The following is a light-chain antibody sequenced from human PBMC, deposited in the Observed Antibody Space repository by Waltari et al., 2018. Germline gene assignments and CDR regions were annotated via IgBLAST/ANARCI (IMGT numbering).Light chain of an antibody. CDR1: YIGSKS. CDR2: DDK. J-gene: IGLJ1*01. CDR3: QVWDSDSDHYI. Sequence: SYVLTQAPSASVAPGQTARITCEGNYIGSKSVHSYQQRPGQAPVLVVYDDKDRPSGIPDRFSGSNSGNTATLTISRVEAGDEGDYFCQVWDSDSDHYIFASGTKVTVL. V-gene: IGLV3-21*02.